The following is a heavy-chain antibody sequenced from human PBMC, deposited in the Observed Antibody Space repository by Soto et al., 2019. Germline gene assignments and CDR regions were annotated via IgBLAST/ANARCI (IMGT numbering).Heavy chain of an antibody. CDR3: ARGAPSYDSSGPPNWFDP. D-gene: IGHD3-22*01. CDR1: GGSFSGYY. J-gene: IGHJ5*02. CDR2: INHSGST. Sequence: PSETLSLTCAVYGGSFSGYYWSWIRQPPGEGLEWIGEINHSGSTNYNPSLKSRVTISVDTSKNQFSLKLSSVTAADTAVYYCARGAPSYDSSGPPNWFDPWGQGTLVTVSS. V-gene: IGHV4-34*01.